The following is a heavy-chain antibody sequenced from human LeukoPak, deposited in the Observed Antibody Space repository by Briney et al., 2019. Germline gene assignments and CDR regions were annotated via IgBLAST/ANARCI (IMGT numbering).Heavy chain of an antibody. Sequence: GESLKISCKASGYSFTSYWIGWVRQMPGKGLEWMGIIYPGDSDTRYSQSFHGQATISADKSISTAYLQWSSLKASDTAMYYCARLGGQACSSTSCPLDYWGQGTLVTVSS. V-gene: IGHV5-51*01. D-gene: IGHD2-2*01. CDR2: IYPGDSDT. CDR3: ARLGGQACSSTSCPLDY. J-gene: IGHJ4*02. CDR1: GYSFTSYW.